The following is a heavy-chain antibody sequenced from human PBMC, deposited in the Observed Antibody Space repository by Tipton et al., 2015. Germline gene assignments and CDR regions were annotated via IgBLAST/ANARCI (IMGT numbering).Heavy chain of an antibody. D-gene: IGHD3/OR15-3a*01. Sequence: TLSLTCAVYGESLSGYFWNWIRQSPGKGLEWIGEINHSGSTKYNPSLKSRLTISLDTSKNHFSLNLTSVTAADTAVYYCARDRTVSHLYYYGIDVWGQGTTVTVSS. CDR1: GESLSGYF. CDR3: ARDRTVSHLYYYGIDV. J-gene: IGHJ6*02. V-gene: IGHV4-34*01. CDR2: INHSGST.